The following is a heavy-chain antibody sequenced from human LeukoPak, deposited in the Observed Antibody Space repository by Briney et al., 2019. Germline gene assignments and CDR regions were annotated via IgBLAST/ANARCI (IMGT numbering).Heavy chain of an antibody. CDR3: ARLQSLATVAFFFDS. V-gene: IGHV5-51*01. CDR1: GYSFSNYW. Sequence: GESLKISCQASGYSFSNYWIGWVRQLPDKGLKWMAIIYPGDSDIRYSPSSQGRVTISADRSINTAYLQWSSLKASDTAIYYCARLQSLATVAFFFDSWGQGTLVTVSS. D-gene: IGHD4-11*01. CDR2: IYPGDSDI. J-gene: IGHJ4*02.